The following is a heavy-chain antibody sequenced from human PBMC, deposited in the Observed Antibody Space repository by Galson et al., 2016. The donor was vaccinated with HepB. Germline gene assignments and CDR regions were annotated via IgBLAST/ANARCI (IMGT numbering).Heavy chain of an antibody. J-gene: IGHJ4*02. CDR2: IQRDGTEK. Sequence: SLRLSCAAYGFTISNYYMSWVRRAPGRGLEWVANIQRDGTEKYNADSVKGRFTISRDNAKNSLYLQISSLRAEDTALYYCARWSAAWDYWGQGIMVTVSS. V-gene: IGHV3-7*01. CDR1: GFTISNYY. CDR3: ARWSAAWDY. D-gene: IGHD6-13*01.